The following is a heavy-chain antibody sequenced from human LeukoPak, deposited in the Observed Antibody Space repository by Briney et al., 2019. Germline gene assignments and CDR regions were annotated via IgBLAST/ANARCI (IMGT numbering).Heavy chain of an antibody. D-gene: IGHD4-11*01. Sequence: ASVKVSCKASGYTFTGYYMHWVRQAPGQGLEWMGWINPNSGGTNYAQEFQGRVTMTRDTSISTAYMELSRLRSDDTAVYYCARDSKVTTSFDYWGQGTLVTVSS. CDR3: ARDSKVTTSFDY. CDR2: INPNSGGT. J-gene: IGHJ4*02. V-gene: IGHV1-2*02. CDR1: GYTFTGYY.